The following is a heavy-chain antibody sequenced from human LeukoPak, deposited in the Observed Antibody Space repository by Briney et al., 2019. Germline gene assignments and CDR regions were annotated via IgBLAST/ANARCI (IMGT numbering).Heavy chain of an antibody. J-gene: IGHJ4*02. CDR1: GYTFTGYY. Sequence: ASVKVSCKASGYTFTGYYMRWVRQAPGQGLEWMGWINPNSGGTNYAQKFQGRVTMTRDTSISTAYMELSSLRSEDTAVYYCARETLNWNYDYWGQGTLVTVSS. CDR3: ARETLNWNYDY. V-gene: IGHV1-2*02. CDR2: INPNSGGT. D-gene: IGHD1-7*01.